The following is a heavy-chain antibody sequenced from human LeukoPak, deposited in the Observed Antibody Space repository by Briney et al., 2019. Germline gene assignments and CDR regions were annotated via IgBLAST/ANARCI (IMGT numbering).Heavy chain of an antibody. CDR2: LNEDGSVK. V-gene: IGHV3-7*04. Sequence: GGPLRLSCAASGFTFSTYWMSWVRQAPGKGLEWVAILNEDGSVKYYVDSVKGRFTISRDNAKNPLHLQMHSLRAEDTAVYYCGRDYDRTVDFWGQGTLVTVSS. CDR3: GRDYDRTVDF. J-gene: IGHJ4*02. CDR1: GFTFSTYW. D-gene: IGHD3-22*01.